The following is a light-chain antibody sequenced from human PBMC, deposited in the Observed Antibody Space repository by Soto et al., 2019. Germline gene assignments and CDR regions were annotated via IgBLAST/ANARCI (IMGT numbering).Light chain of an antibody. CDR3: QQYGNSPLT. CDR1: QSVSSSY. J-gene: IGKJ4*01. Sequence: EIVLTQSPGTLSLSPGERATLSCRASQSVSSSYLAWYQQRPGQAPRLLIYGASNRATGIPDRFSGSGSGTHFTLTISRLEPEDFAVYFCQQYGNSPLTFGGGTKVEIK. CDR2: GAS. V-gene: IGKV3-20*01.